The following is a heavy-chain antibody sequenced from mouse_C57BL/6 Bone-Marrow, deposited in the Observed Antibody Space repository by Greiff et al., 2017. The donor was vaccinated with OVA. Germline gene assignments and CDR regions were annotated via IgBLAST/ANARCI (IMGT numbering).Heavy chain of an antibody. D-gene: IGHD4-1*01. CDR2: INPNNGGT. CDR1: GYTFTDYY. CDR3: AMSWEAY. Sequence: EVQLQQSGPELVKISCKASGYTFTDYYMNWVKQSHGKSLEWIGDINPNNGGTSYNQKFKGKATLTVDKSSSTAYMELRSLTSEDSAVYYCAMSWEAYWGQGTLVTVSA. V-gene: IGHV1-26*01. J-gene: IGHJ3*01.